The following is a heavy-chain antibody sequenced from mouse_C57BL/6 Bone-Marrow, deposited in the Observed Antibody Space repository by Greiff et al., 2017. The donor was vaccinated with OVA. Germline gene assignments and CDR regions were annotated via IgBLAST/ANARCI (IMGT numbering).Heavy chain of an antibody. Sequence: VKLQQPGAELVKPGASVKMSCKASGYTFTSYWITWVKQRPGQGLEWIGDIYPGSGSTNYNEKFKSKATLTVDTSSSTAYMQLSSLTSEDSAVYYCARERAAQAIAYWGQGTLVTVSA. CDR2: IYPGSGST. V-gene: IGHV1-55*01. J-gene: IGHJ3*01. D-gene: IGHD3-2*02. CDR1: GYTFTSYW. CDR3: ARERAAQAIAY.